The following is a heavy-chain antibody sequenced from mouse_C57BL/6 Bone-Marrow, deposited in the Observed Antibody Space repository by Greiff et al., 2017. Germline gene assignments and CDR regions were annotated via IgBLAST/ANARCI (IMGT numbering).Heavy chain of an antibody. CDR3: ASHYGGYYGFAY. Sequence: VKLVESGPGLVQPSQSLSITCTVSGFSLTSYGVHWVRQSPGKGLEWLGVIWSGGSTDYNAAFISSLSISKDNSKSQFFFKMNSLQADDTAIYYCASHYGGYYGFAYWGQGTLVTVSA. CDR1: GFSLTSYG. V-gene: IGHV2-2*01. CDR2: IWSGGST. J-gene: IGHJ3*01. D-gene: IGHD2-3*01.